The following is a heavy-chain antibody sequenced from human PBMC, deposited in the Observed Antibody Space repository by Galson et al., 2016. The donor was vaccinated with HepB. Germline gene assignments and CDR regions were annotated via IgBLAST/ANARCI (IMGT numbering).Heavy chain of an antibody. V-gene: IGHV1-69*13. CDR2: IIPIFGTA. CDR1: GGTFSNYA. Sequence: SVKVSCKASGGTFSNYAISWVRQAPGQGLEWMEGIIPIFGTANYAQKFQGGVTITADESTSTAYMELSSLRSEDTAVYYCARGGRTVTAYRYFDLWGRGTLVTVSS. J-gene: IGHJ2*01. CDR3: ARGGRTVTAYRYFDL. D-gene: IGHD4-11*01.